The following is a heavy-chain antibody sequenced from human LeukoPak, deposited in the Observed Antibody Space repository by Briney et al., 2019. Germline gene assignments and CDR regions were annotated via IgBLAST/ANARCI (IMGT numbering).Heavy chain of an antibody. J-gene: IGHJ3*02. CDR2: IYYSGST. D-gene: IGHD3-22*01. Sequence: KSSETLSLTCTVSGGPISSYHWSWIRQPPGKGLECIGYIYYSGSTHYNPSLKSRVTISVDTSKNQFSLKLSSVTAADTAVYFCARARNYYDSSDYYYEGDAFDIWGQGTMVTVSS. V-gene: IGHV4-59*01. CDR1: GGPISSYH. CDR3: ARARNYYDSSDYYYEGDAFDI.